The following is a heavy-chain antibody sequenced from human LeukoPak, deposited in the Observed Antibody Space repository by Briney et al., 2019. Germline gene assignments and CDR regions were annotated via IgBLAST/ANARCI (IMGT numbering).Heavy chain of an antibody. CDR3: ASPSPSSGWHRDAFDI. Sequence: SETLSLTCAVYGGSFSGYYWSWIRQPPGKGLEWIGEINHSGSTNYNPSLKSRVTISVDTSKNQFSLKLSSVTAADTAVYYCASPSPSSGWHRDAFDIWGQGTMATVSS. D-gene: IGHD6-19*01. J-gene: IGHJ3*02. CDR2: INHSGST. V-gene: IGHV4-34*01. CDR1: GGSFSGYY.